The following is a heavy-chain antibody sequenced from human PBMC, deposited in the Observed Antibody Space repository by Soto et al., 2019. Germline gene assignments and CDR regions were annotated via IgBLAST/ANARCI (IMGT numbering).Heavy chain of an antibody. CDR3: AKSPVSVSGSVYYYYGMDV. CDR1: GFTFSSYG. D-gene: IGHD3-10*01. J-gene: IGHJ6*02. Sequence: PGGSLRLSCAASGFTFSSYGMHWVRQAPGKGLEWVAVIWYDGSNKYYADSVKGRFTISRDNSKNTLYLQMNSLRAEDTAVYYCAKSPVSVSGSVYYYYGMDVWGQGTTVTVSS. V-gene: IGHV3-30*02. CDR2: IWYDGSNK.